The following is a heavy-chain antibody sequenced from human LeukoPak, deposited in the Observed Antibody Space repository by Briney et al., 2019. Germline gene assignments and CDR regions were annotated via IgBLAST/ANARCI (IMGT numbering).Heavy chain of an antibody. D-gene: IGHD3-10*01. V-gene: IGHV1-69*06. CDR3: ARVATMVRGVIIQAPDAFDI. J-gene: IGHJ3*02. CDR2: IIPIFGTA. CDR1: GGTFSSYA. Sequence: SVKVSCKASGGTFSSYAITWVRQAPGQGLEWMGGIIPIFGTANYAQKFQGRVTITADKSTSTAYMELSSLRSEDTAVYYCARVATMVRGVIIQAPDAFDIWGQATMVTVSS.